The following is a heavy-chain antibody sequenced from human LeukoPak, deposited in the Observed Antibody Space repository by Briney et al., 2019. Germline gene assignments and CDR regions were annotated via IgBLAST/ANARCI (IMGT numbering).Heavy chain of an antibody. Sequence: GRSLRLSCAASGFTFSSYSMNWVRQAPGKGLEWVSYISSSSSTIYYADSVKGRFTISRDNAKNSLYLQMNSLRDEDTAVYYCARASDYYDSSGYWILDYWGQGTLVTVSS. CDR3: ARASDYYDSSGYWILDY. CDR2: ISSSSSTI. V-gene: IGHV3-48*02. CDR1: GFTFSSYS. J-gene: IGHJ4*02. D-gene: IGHD3-22*01.